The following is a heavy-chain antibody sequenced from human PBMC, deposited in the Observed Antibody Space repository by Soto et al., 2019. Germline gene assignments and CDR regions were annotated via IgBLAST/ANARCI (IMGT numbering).Heavy chain of an antibody. CDR3: AREEGIVVVPAAIGGMDV. CDR2: TRNKANSYTT. J-gene: IGHJ6*02. Sequence: EVQLVESGGGLVQPGGSLRLSCAASGFTFSDHYMDWVRQAPGKGLEWVGRTRNKANSYTTEYAASVKGRFTISRDDSKNSLYLQMNSLKTEDTAVYYCAREEGIVVVPAAIGGMDVWGQGTTVTVSS. D-gene: IGHD2-2*02. CDR1: GFTFSDHY. V-gene: IGHV3-72*01.